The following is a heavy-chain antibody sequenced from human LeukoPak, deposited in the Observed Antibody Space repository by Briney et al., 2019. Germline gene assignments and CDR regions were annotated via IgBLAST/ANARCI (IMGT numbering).Heavy chain of an antibody. CDR1: GFSFSTYG. J-gene: IGHJ4*02. Sequence: GRSLRLSCAASGFSFSTYGMHWVRQTPGKGLEWVATIWTDGSNKFYADSVKGRFTISRDDSKNTLYLQMNSLRAEDTAVYPCTRDPQGSGYAFDYWGQGTLVTVSS. V-gene: IGHV3-33*01. CDR2: IWTDGSNK. D-gene: IGHD3-3*01. CDR3: TRDPQGSGYAFDY.